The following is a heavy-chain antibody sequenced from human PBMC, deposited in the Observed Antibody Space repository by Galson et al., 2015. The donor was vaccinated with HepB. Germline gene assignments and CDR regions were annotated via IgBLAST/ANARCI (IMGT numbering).Heavy chain of an antibody. D-gene: IGHD2/OR15-2a*01. CDR3: ARPKYSNSRAFDY. CDR2: IYHSGST. CDR1: GDSISTTTW. J-gene: IGHJ4*02. V-gene: IGHV4-4*01. Sequence: TLSLTCAVSGDSISTTTWWTWVRQPPGKGLEWIGEIYHSGSTKYNPSFKSRVTISVDKSRNQFSLKLTSVTAADTAVYFCARPKYSNSRAFDYWGQGTLLTVSS.